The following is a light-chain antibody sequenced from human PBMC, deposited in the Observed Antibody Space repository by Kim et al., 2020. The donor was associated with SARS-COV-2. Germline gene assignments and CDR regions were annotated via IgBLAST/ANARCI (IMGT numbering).Light chain of an antibody. Sequence: SYELTQPPSVSVSPGQTASITCSGDKLGDQYACWYQQKPGQSPVLVIYKDSKRPSGIPERFSGSNSGNTATLTISGTQAMDEADYYCQAWDSSTNDFGTG. CDR3: QAWDSSTND. J-gene: IGLJ1*01. V-gene: IGLV3-1*01. CDR1: KLGDQY. CDR2: KDS.